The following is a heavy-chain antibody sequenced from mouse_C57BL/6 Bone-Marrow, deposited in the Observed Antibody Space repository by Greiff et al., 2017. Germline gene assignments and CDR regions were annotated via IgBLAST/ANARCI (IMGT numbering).Heavy chain of an antibody. J-gene: IGHJ2*01. V-gene: IGHV1-9*01. Sequence: QVQLKQSGAELMKPGASVKLSCKATGYTFTGYWIEWVKQRPGHGLEWIGEILPGGGSTNYNEKFKGKATFTADTSSNTAYMQLSSLTAEDSAIYCCAPQFGYFDYWGQGTTLTVSS. CDR1: GYTFTGYW. CDR3: APQFGYFDY. CDR2: ILPGGGST.